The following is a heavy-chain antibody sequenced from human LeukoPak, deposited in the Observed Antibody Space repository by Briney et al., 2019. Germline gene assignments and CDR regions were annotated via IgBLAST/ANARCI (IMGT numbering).Heavy chain of an antibody. J-gene: IGHJ3*02. Sequence: SETLSLTCTVSGGSISSYYWSWIRQPAGKGLEWIGRIYTSGSTNYNPSLKSRVTISVDTSKNQFSLKLSSVTAADTAVYYCARAPHYYDFWSGYPGAFDIWGQGTMVTVSS. CDR2: IYTSGST. V-gene: IGHV4-4*07. CDR1: GGSISSYY. D-gene: IGHD3-3*01. CDR3: ARAPHYYDFWSGYPGAFDI.